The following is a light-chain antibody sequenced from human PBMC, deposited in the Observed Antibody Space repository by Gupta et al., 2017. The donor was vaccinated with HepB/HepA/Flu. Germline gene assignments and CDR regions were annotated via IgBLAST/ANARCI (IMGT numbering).Light chain of an antibody. V-gene: IGKV3-11*01. CDR1: ESIRYY. CDR3: QQRSKWPVT. J-gene: IGKJ4*01. CDR2: DTS. Sequence: EIVLTQSPATLSLSPGERATLSCRASESIRYYLGWYQQKPGQAPRLVIDDTSNRATGIPARFSGSGSGTDFTLTISSREPEDFAVYYCQQRSKWPVTFGGGTXVEIK.